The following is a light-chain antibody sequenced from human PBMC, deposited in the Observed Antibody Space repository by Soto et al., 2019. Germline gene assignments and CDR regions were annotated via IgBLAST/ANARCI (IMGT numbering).Light chain of an antibody. CDR3: SSYTSSSASVI. CDR1: SSDVGGYNS. V-gene: IGLV2-14*03. Sequence: QSALTQPASVSGSPGQSITISCTGSSSDVGGYNSVSWYQQHPGKVPKLVIYDVIRRPSGISNRFSGSKSGNTASLTISGLQAEDEADFYCSSYTSSSASVIFGGGTKLTVL. CDR2: DVI. J-gene: IGLJ2*01.